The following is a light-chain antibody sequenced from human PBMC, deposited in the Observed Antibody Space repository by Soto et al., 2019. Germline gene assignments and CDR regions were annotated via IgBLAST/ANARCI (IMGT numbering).Light chain of an antibody. V-gene: IGKV1-33*01. CDR3: QQYDNLLT. CDR1: QDISNY. J-gene: IGKJ4*02. CDR2: DAS. Sequence: DIQMTQSPSSLSASVGDRVTITCQASQDISNYLNWYQQKPGKAPKLLIYDASNLETGVPSRFSGSGSVTDFTFTISSLQPGDIATYYCQQYDNLLTFGGGTKVEIK.